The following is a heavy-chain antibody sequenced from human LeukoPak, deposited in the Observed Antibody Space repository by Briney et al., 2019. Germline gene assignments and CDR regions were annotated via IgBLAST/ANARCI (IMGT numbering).Heavy chain of an antibody. Sequence: GGSLRLSCAASGVTFSGSAMHWVRQASGKGLEWVGRIRSKANSYATAYAASVKGRFTISRDDSKDTAYLQMNSLKTEDTAVYYFTRTVGGHEPFEYWGQGALVTVSS. V-gene: IGHV3-73*01. D-gene: IGHD5-12*01. CDR1: GVTFSGSA. J-gene: IGHJ4*02. CDR2: IRSKANSYAT. CDR3: TRTVGGHEPFEY.